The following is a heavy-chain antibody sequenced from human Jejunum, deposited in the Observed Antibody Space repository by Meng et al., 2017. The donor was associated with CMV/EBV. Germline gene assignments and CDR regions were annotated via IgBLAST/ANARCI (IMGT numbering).Heavy chain of an antibody. J-gene: IGHJ3*02. D-gene: IGHD1-7*01. Sequence: SGGSMSSYFWTWIRQPPGKGLEWIAYTYYSGSSNYSPSLRSRVTISVDTSKNQFSLKLNSVTAADTAVYYCARIGTTSRFGAFDIWGQGTRVTVSS. CDR2: TYYSGSS. CDR1: GGSMSSYF. V-gene: IGHV4-59*01. CDR3: ARIGTTSRFGAFDI.